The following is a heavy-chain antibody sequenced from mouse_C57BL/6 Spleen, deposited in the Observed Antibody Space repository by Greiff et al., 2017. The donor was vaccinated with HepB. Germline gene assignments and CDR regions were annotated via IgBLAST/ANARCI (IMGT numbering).Heavy chain of an antibody. V-gene: IGHV1-81*01. Sequence: QVQLKQSGAELARPGASVKLSCKASGYTFTSYGISWVKQRTGQGLEWIGEIYPRSGNTYYNEKFKGKATLTADKSSSTAYMELRSLTSEDSAVYFCATDYYGSSCGGYWGQGTTLTVSS. D-gene: IGHD1-1*01. J-gene: IGHJ2*01. CDR3: ATDYYGSSCGGY. CDR2: IYPRSGNT. CDR1: GYTFTSYG.